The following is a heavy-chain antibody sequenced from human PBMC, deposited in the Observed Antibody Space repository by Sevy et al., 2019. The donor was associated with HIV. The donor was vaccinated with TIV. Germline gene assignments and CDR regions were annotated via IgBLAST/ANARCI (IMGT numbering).Heavy chain of an antibody. CDR3: AKEYYDFWSGYPNWFDP. V-gene: IGHV3-74*01. CDR1: GFTFRSYW. D-gene: IGHD3-3*01. Sequence: GGSLRLSCAASGFTFRSYWMHWVRQAPGKGLVWVSRIDSDGNTVTYADSVKGRFTISRDNSKNTLYLQMNSLRAEDTAVYYCAKEYYDFWSGYPNWFDPWGQGTLVTVSS. CDR2: IDSDGNTV. J-gene: IGHJ5*02.